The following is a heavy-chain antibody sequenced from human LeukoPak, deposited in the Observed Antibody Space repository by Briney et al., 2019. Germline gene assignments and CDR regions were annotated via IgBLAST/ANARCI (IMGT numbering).Heavy chain of an antibody. D-gene: IGHD3-16*01. CDR2: ISGRGGET. V-gene: IGHV3-23*01. CDR1: GFTFRSYG. J-gene: IGHJ3*02. Sequence: PGGSLRLSCEASGFTFRSYGMSWVRQGPGKGLEWVSGISGRGGETDYADFVKGRFTISRDNSKNTLFLQMNSLRAEDTAVYYCAKDLKGLYDYVRGSYGIDIWGHGTMVTVSS. CDR3: AKDLKGLYDYVRGSYGIDI.